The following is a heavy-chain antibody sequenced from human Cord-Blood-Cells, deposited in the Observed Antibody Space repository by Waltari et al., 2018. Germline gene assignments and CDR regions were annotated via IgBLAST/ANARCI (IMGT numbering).Heavy chain of an antibody. D-gene: IGHD3-10*01. Sequence: QVQLVQSGAEVKKPGASVKVSCKASGYTFTSYAMHWVRQAPGQRLEWMGWINAGKGNKKYSQKCQGRVTITRDTSASAAYMELSSLRSEDTAVYYCARDGLSGGSGSYYYYYYMDVWGKGTTVTVSS. V-gene: IGHV1-3*01. CDR2: INAGKGNK. J-gene: IGHJ6*03. CDR1: GYTFTSYA. CDR3: ARDGLSGGSGSYYYYYYMDV.